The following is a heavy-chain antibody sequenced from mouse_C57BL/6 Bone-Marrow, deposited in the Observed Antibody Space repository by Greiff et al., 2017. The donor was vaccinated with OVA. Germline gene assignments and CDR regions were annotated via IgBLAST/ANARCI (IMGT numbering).Heavy chain of an antibody. CDR1: GYTFTEYT. V-gene: IGHV1-62-2*01. CDR3: ARHEGGGAQAHYFDY. J-gene: IGHJ2*01. CDR2: FYPGSGSI. Sequence: QVQLKQPGAELVKPGASVKLSCKASGYTFTEYTIHWVKQRPGQGLEWIGWFYPGSGSIKYNEKFKDKATLTADKSSSTVYMELSRLTSEDSAVYSCARHEGGGAQAHYFDYWGQGTTLTVSS. D-gene: IGHD3-2*02.